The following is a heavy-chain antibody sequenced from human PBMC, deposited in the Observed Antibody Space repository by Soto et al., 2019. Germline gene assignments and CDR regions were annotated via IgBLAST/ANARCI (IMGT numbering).Heavy chain of an antibody. V-gene: IGHV4-30-4*01. CDR3: AREVLDDSHWYFEL. CDR2: IYYSGST. J-gene: IGHJ2*01. Sequence: SETLSLTCTVSGGSISSGDYYWSWIRQPPGKGLEWIGYIYYSGSTYYNPSLKSRVTISVDTSKNQFSLKLSSVTAADTAVYYCAREVLDDSHWYFELWGRGTLVTVSS. D-gene: IGHD2-2*03. CDR1: GGSISSGDYY.